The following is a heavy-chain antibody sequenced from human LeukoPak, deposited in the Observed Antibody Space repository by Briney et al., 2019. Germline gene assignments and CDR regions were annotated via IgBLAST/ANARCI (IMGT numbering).Heavy chain of an antibody. V-gene: IGHV3-21*01. CDR1: GFTFSSYS. CDR3: ARDSVVVPAATSHNWFDP. D-gene: IGHD2-2*01. J-gene: IGHJ5*02. Sequence: GGSLRLSCAASGFTFSSYSMNWVRQAPGKGLEWVSSISSSSYIYYADSVKGRFTISRDNAKNSLYLQMNSLRAEDTAVYYCARDSVVVPAATSHNWFDPWGQGTLVTVSS. CDR2: ISSSSYI.